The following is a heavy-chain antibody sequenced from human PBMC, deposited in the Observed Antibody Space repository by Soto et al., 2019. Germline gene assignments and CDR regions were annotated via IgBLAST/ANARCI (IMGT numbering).Heavy chain of an antibody. J-gene: IGHJ4*01. CDR3: ARDYADIAVAGIPLLAH. V-gene: IGHV1-3*01. CDR2: VNAGSGNT. Sequence: QVQLVQSGAEVKKPGASVNISCKASGFTFTKYALHWVRQAPGQRPEWMGWVNAGSGNTRYLQRFQGRITITRDTSASTVYLDLSSLTSEDTAGYFCARDYADIAVAGIPLLAHWGQGTLVTVSS. D-gene: IGHD6-19*01. CDR1: GFTFTKYA.